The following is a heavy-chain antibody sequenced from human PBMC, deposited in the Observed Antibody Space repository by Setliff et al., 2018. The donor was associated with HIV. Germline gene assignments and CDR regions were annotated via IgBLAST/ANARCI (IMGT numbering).Heavy chain of an antibody. CDR3: ARPRYTYGTPPAFDI. D-gene: IGHD5-18*01. CDR1: GGSISSYY. CDR2: IYFSGST. V-gene: IGHV4-59*05. Sequence: SETLSLTCKVSGGSISSYYWSWIRQPPGKGLEWIGSIYFSGSTYYNPSLKSRVTISVDTSKNQFSLKLSSVTAADTAVYYCARPRYTYGTPPAFDIWGRGTVVTVSS. J-gene: IGHJ3*02.